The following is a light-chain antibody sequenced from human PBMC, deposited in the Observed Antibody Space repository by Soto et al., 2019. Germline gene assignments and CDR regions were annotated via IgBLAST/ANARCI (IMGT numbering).Light chain of an antibody. J-gene: IGKJ1*01. V-gene: IGKV1-5*03. CDR2: KAS. CDR3: QQYNSYSPT. CDR1: QSTSSW. Sequence: DIQMTQSPSTLSASVGDRVTITCRASQSTSSWLAWYQQKPGKAPKLLIYKASSLESGVPSRFSGSGSGTEFTLTISSLQPDDSATYYCQQYNSYSPTFGQGTKVDIK.